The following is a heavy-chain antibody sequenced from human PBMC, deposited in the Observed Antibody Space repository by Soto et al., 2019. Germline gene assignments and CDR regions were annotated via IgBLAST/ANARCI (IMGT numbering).Heavy chain of an antibody. V-gene: IGHV5-51*01. CDR3: ATTHPPYYDFWSGYYSDYYYGMDV. D-gene: IGHD3-3*01. J-gene: IGHJ6*02. CDR2: IYPGDSDT. Sequence: GESLKISYKGSGYSFTSYWIGWVSQMPGKGLEWMGIIYPGDSDTRYSPSFQGQVTISADKSISTAYLQWSSLKASDTAMYYCATTHPPYYDFWSGYYSDYYYGMDVWGQGTTVTVSS. CDR1: GYSFTSYW.